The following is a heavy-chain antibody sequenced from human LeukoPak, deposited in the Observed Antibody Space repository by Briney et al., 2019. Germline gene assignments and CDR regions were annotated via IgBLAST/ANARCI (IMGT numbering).Heavy chain of an antibody. CDR2: IRYDGSNK. V-gene: IGHV3-30*02. CDR3: AKVGGSGSYYYYYMDV. Sequence: GGSLRLSCAASGFTFSSYGMHWVRQAPGKGLEWVAFIRYDGSNKYYADSVKGRFTIPRDNSKNTLYLQMNSLRAEDTAVYYCAKVGGSGSYYYYYMDVWGKGTTVTISS. J-gene: IGHJ6*03. CDR1: GFTFSSYG. D-gene: IGHD3-10*01.